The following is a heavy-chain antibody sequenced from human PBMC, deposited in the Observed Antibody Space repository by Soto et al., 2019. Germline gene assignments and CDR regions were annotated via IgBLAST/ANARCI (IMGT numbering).Heavy chain of an antibody. CDR3: TRSAYMDV. Sequence: GGSLRLSCAASGFTFSSYSMDWVRQAPGKGLEWVSYISSGSSTIYYADSVKGRFTISRDNAKNSLYLQMDSLRAEDTAVYYATRSAYMDVWGTGTTVTVSS. CDR2: ISSGSSTI. CDR1: GFTFSSYS. V-gene: IGHV3-48*01. D-gene: IGHD2-2*01. J-gene: IGHJ6*03.